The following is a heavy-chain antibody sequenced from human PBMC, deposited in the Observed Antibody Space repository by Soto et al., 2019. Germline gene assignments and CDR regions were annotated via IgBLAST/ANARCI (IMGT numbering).Heavy chain of an antibody. CDR1: GGSISSYY. CDR3: AREGYSSSWYRAPDGMDV. CDR2: IYYSGST. V-gene: IGHV4-59*01. J-gene: IGHJ6*02. D-gene: IGHD6-13*01. Sequence: SETLSLTCTVSGGSISSYYWSWIRQPPGKGLEWIGYIYYSGSTNYNPSLKSRVTISVDTSKNQFSLKLSSVTAADTAVYYCAREGYSSSWYRAPDGMDVWGQGTTVTVSS.